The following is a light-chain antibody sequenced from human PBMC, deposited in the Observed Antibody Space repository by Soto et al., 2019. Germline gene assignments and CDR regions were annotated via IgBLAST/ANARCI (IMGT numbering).Light chain of an antibody. CDR1: QSLSRDY. CDR2: AGL. Sequence: EIVLTQSPGTLSLSPGEEATLSCRASQSLSRDYLAWYQQRPGQAPRLLIYAGLTLATAVPDWFSGGGSGTDFTLTIRRLEPEDFAVYYCQQRSNWPSYTFGQGTKLEIK. CDR3: QQRSNWPSYT. V-gene: IGKV3D-20*02. J-gene: IGKJ2*01.